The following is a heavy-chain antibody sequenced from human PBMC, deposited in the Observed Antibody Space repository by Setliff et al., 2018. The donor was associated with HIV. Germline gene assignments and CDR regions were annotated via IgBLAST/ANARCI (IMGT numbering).Heavy chain of an antibody. CDR2: IKQDGSEK. CDR3: ARDRLYGDYRGGS. V-gene: IGHV3-7*01. CDR1: GFTFSTYW. Sequence: PGGSLRLSCAASGFTFSTYWMSWVRQAPGKGLEWVANIKQDGSEKNYMDSVKGRFTISRDNAKNSLYLQMNSLRAEDTAVYYCARDRLYGDYRGGSWGQGTLVT. D-gene: IGHD4-17*01. J-gene: IGHJ4*02.